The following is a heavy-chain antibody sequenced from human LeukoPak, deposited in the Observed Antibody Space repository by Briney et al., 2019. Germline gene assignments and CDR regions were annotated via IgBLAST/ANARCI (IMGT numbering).Heavy chain of an antibody. CDR2: IYYGGNT. CDR1: GGSISSSRYY. Sequence: SETLSLTRTVSGGSISSSRYYWGWIRQPPGKGLEWIGSIYYGGNTWYSPSLKSRVTISVDTSKNQFSLKLSSVTAADTAVYYCASHTNANYRYYFDYWGQGTLVTVSS. D-gene: IGHD5-24*01. V-gene: IGHV4-39*01. CDR3: ASHTNANYRYYFDY. J-gene: IGHJ4*02.